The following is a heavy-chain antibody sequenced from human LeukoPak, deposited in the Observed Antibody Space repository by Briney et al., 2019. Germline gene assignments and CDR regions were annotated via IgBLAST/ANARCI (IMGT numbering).Heavy chain of an antibody. CDR3: ARDGHPTGFDP. J-gene: IGHJ5*02. CDR2: IYTSGST. CDR1: GGSISSGSYY. V-gene: IGHV4-61*02. Sequence: SQTLSLTCTVSGGSISSGSYYWSWIRQPAGKGLEWIGRIYTSGSTNYNPSLKSRVTISVDTSKNQFSLKLSSVTAADTAVYYCARDGHPTGFDPWGQGTLVTVSS.